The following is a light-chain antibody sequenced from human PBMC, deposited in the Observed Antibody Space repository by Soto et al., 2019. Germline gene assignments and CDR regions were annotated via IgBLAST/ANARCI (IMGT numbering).Light chain of an antibody. Sequence: QSVLTQPASVSGSPGQSITISCTGTSSDVGNYKYVSWYQQHPGKAPKLMIYEVSNRPSGVSNRCSGSKSGNTASLTISELQAEDATDYYCFSYTSSGTYVFGTGTKVTV. CDR1: SSDVGNYKY. J-gene: IGLJ1*01. CDR2: EVS. CDR3: FSYTSSGTYV. V-gene: IGLV2-14*01.